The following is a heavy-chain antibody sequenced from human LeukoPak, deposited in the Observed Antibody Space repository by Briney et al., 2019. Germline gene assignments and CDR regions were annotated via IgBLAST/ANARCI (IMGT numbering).Heavy chain of an antibody. CDR3: ARDELAVAKKGFLDS. D-gene: IGHD6-19*01. CDR1: GFIFSSYG. CDR2: IWYDGSNK. V-gene: IGHV3-33*01. Sequence: GGSLRLSCAASGFIFSSYGMHWVRQAPGTGLEWVAVIWYDGSNKYYADSVKGRFTISRDNSKNTLYLQVNSLRAEDTAVYYCARDELAVAKKGFLDSWGQGTTVTVSS. J-gene: IGHJ6*02.